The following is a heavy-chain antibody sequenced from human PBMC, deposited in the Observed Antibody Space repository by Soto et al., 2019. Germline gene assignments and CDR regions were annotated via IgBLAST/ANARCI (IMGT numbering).Heavy chain of an antibody. CDR3: ASRDPGTSVDY. CDR1: GYTFTSYG. J-gene: IGHJ4*02. Sequence: ASVKVSCKASGYTFTSYGISWVRQAPGQGLEWMGWISAYNGDTNYAQKLQGRVTMTRDTSTSTAYMELRSLRSDDTAVYYCASRDPGTSVDYWGQGTLVTVSS. V-gene: IGHV1-18*01. CDR2: ISAYNGDT. D-gene: IGHD1-7*01.